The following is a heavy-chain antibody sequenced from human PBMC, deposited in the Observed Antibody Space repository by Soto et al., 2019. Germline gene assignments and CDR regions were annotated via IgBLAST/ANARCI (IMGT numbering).Heavy chain of an antibody. J-gene: IGHJ3*02. CDR2: IIPIVGTP. Sequence: QVQLEQSGAEVKRPGSSVKVSCKTSGGNFNTYPISWVRQAPGHRLEWMGKIIPIVGTPDYAQKFQGRVTINADEATTTVYMELRSLKSDDSAVYNCARDSRLWGSTGWKRDNLVDIWGQGTMVTVSS. CDR3: ARDSRLWGSTGWKRDNLVDI. V-gene: IGHV1-69*18. CDR1: GGNFNTYP. D-gene: IGHD3-16*01.